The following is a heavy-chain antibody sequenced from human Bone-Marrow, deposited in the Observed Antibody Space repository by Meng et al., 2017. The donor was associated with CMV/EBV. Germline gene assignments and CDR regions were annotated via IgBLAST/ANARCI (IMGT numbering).Heavy chain of an antibody. J-gene: IGHJ4*02. CDR2: IYYSGST. V-gene: IGHV4-31*03. CDR3: ARGIVAFDY. CDR1: GGSIRSGGNY. Sequence: LTCTFSGGSIRSGGNYCSWIRQHPGKGREWIGYIYYSGSTSYNPSLKSRVTVSVDTSKNQFSLKLTSVTAADTAVYYCARGIVAFDYWGQGTLVTVSS. D-gene: IGHD3-22*01.